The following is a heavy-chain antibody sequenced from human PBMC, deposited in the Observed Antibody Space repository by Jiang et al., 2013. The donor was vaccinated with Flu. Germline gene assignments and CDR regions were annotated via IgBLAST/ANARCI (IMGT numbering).Heavy chain of an antibody. Sequence: QLVESGAEVKKPGASVRVSCTTSGYTFTGYYMHLVRQAPGQGLEWMGWINPNSGATHFAQKFQGRVTMTRDTSISTAYMELSRLRSDDTAVYYCARDRAYGDNSFDIWGQGTMVTVSS. CDR3: ARDRAYGDNSFDI. D-gene: IGHD4-17*01. CDR2: INPNSGAT. V-gene: IGHV1-2*02. J-gene: IGHJ3*02. CDR1: GYTFTGYY.